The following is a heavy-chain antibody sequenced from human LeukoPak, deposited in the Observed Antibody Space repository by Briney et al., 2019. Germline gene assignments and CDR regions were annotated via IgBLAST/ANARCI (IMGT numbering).Heavy chain of an antibody. J-gene: IGHJ4*02. V-gene: IGHV3-7*01. CDR1: GFTFGSYW. CDR2: IKRDGSEK. CDR3: ATVHYEGDY. Sequence: GGSLRLSCAASGFTFGSYWMSWVRQAPGKGLEWVANIKRDGSEKYYMDSEKGRFTISRDNAKNSLYLQMDSLRAEDTAVYYCATVHYEGDYWGQGTLVTVSS. D-gene: IGHD3-22*01.